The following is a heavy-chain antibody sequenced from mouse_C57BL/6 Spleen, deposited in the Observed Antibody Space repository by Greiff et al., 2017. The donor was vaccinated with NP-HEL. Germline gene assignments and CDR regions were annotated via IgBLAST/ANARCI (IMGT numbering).Heavy chain of an antibody. Sequence: EVMLVESGGGLVKPGGSLKLSCAASGFTFSDYGMHWVRQAPEKGLEWVAYISSGSSTIYYADTVKGRYTISRDNAKNTLFLQVTSLRSEDTAMYYCARGLWGYWGQGTTLTVSS. CDR1: GFTFSDYG. V-gene: IGHV5-17*01. CDR2: ISSGSSTI. J-gene: IGHJ2*01. CDR3: ARGLWGY. D-gene: IGHD3-3*01.